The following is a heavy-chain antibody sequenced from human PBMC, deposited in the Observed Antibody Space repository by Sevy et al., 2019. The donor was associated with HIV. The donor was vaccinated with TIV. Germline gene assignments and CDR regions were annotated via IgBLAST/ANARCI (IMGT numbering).Heavy chain of an antibody. V-gene: IGHV1-46*01. CDR3: GSYTTGSRGDY. CDR1: GYTFTRYY. Sequence: ASVKVSCKASGYTFTRYYMHWVRQAPGQGLEWMGIIDPSGGGTTYAQKFQGRVSMTRDTSTSTAYMDLTSLRSEDTAVYYCGSYTTGSRGDYWGQGSQVTVSS. J-gene: IGHJ4*02. CDR2: IDPSGGGT. D-gene: IGHD1-1*01.